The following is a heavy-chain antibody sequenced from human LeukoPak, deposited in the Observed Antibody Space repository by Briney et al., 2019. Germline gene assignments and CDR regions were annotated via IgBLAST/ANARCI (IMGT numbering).Heavy chain of an antibody. CDR2: ISYDGSNK. Sequence: GGSLRLSCAASGFTFSSYAMHWVRQAPGKGLEWVAVISYDGSNKYYADSVKGRFTISRDNSKNTLYLQMNSLRAEDTAVYYCAKDRVWYKYYYYYMDVWGKGTTVTVPS. CDR3: AKDRVWYKYYYYYMDV. J-gene: IGHJ6*03. V-gene: IGHV3-30*04. CDR1: GFTFSSYA. D-gene: IGHD1-14*01.